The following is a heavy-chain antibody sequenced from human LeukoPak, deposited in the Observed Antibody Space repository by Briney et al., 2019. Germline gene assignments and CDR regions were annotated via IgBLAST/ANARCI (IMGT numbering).Heavy chain of an antibody. CDR2: ISGSGGST. Sequence: QSGGTLRLSCAASGFTFSSYGMSWVRQAPGKGLEWVSAISGSGGSTYYADSVKGRFTISRDNSKNTLYLQMNSLRAEDTAVYYCAKDLGPIQWERNQEGSQFDYWGQGTLVTVSS. V-gene: IGHV3-23*01. J-gene: IGHJ4*02. CDR3: AKDLGPIQWERNQEGSQFDY. D-gene: IGHD1-26*01. CDR1: GFTFSSYG.